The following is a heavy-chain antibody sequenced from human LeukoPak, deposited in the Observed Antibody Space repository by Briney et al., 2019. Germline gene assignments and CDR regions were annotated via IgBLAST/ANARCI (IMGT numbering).Heavy chain of an antibody. CDR3: ARGGSSWPKGPFDY. J-gene: IGHJ4*02. D-gene: IGHD6-13*01. Sequence: PSETLSLTCTVSGGSISSYYWGWIRQPAGKGLEWIGRIYTSGSTNYNPSLKSRVTMSVDTSKNQFSLKLSSVTAADTAVYYCARGGSSWPKGPFDYWGQGTLVTVSS. CDR2: IYTSGST. CDR1: GGSISSYY. V-gene: IGHV4-4*07.